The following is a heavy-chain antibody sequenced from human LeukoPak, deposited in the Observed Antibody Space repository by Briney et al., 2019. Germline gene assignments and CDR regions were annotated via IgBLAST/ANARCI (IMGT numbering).Heavy chain of an antibody. V-gene: IGHV3-9*01. CDR3: AKDHRGYYYYGMDV. J-gene: IGHJ6*02. Sequence: GGSLRLSCAASGFTFDDYAMHWVRQAPGKGLEWVSGISWNSGSIGYADSVKGRFTISRDNAKNSLYLQMNSLRAEDTALYYCAKDHRGYYYYGMDVWGQGTTVTASS. D-gene: IGHD2-21*01. CDR1: GFTFDDYA. CDR2: ISWNSGSI.